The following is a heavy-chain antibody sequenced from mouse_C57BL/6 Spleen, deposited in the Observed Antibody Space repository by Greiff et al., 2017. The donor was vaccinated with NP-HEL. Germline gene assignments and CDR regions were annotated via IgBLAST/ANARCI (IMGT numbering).Heavy chain of an antibody. V-gene: IGHV2-5*01. CDR3: ARIGYDGYYAMDD. Sequence: VQLVESGPGLVQPSQSLSITCTVSGFSLTSYGVHWVRQSPGKGLEWLGVICRGGSTAYNAAFMSRLSITKDNSKSQVFFKMNSLQADDTAIYYCARIGYDGYYAMDDWGQGTSVTVAS. CDR2: ICRGGST. D-gene: IGHD2-2*01. J-gene: IGHJ4*01. CDR1: GFSLTSYG.